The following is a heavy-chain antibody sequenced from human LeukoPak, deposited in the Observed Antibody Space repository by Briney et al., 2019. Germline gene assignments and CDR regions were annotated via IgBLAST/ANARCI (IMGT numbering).Heavy chain of an antibody. V-gene: IGHV3-23*01. CDR2: ISGSGGST. CDR3: AKPYCDFWSGYYPPDY. J-gene: IGHJ4*02. CDR1: GFTFSSYA. D-gene: IGHD3-3*01. Sequence: GGSLRLSCAASGFTFSSYAMSWVRQAPGKGLEWVSAISGSGGSTYYADSVKGRFTISRDNSKNTLYLQMSSLRAEDTAVYYCAKPYCDFWSGYYPPDYWGQGTLVTVSS.